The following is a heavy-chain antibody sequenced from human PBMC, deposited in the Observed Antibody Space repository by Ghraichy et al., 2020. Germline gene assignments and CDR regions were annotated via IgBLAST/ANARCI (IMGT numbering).Heavy chain of an antibody. CDR1: VRSISSSSYY. CDR2: IYYSGST. CDR3: ARHFYGYYRYYFDY. Sequence: SETLSLTCTVSVRSISSSSYYWGWIRQPPGKGLEWIGSIYYSGSTYYNPSLKSRVTISVDTSKNQFSLKLSSVTAADTAVYYCARHFYGYYRYYFDYWGQGTLVTVSS. V-gene: IGHV4-39*01. J-gene: IGHJ4*02. D-gene: IGHD3-22*01.